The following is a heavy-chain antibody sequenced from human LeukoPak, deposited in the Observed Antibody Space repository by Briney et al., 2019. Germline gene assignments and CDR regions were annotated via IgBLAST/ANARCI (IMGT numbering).Heavy chain of an antibody. CDR2: IKSKTDDGTT. J-gene: IGHJ6*02. D-gene: IGHD3-3*01. CDR1: GFTFSNAW. V-gene: IGHV3-15*01. CDR3: TTGVRFLEWLSYYYYGMDV. Sequence: GESLRLSCAASGFTFSNAWMSWVRQAPGKGLEWVGRIKSKTDDGTTDYAAPVKGRFTISRDDSKNTLYLQMNSLKTEDTAVYYCTTGVRFLEWLSYYYYGMDVWGQGTTVTVSS.